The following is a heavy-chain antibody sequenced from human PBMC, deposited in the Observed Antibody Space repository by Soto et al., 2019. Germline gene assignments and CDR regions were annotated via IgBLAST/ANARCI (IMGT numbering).Heavy chain of an antibody. J-gene: IGHJ6*02. D-gene: IGHD3-3*02. V-gene: IGHV4-34*01. CDR3: ARGPSTAIFGVVITNYYYYGMDV. Sequence: SETLSLTCAVYGGSFSGYYWSWIRQPPGKGLEWIGEINHSGSTNYNPSLKSRVTISVDTSKNQFSLKLSSVTAADTVVYYCARGPSTAIFGVVITNYYYYGMDVWGQGTTVTVSS. CDR1: GGSFSGYY. CDR2: INHSGST.